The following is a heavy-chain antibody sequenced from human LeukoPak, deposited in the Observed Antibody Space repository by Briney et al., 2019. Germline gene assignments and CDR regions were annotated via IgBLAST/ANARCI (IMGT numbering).Heavy chain of an antibody. V-gene: IGHV3-9*01. CDR1: GFIFNNYA. D-gene: IGHD6-19*01. CDR3: AKDNRRHYTSGPNPDSLH. CDR2: SWNSGSI. J-gene: IGHJ4*02. Sequence: GGSLRLSCAGSGFIFNNYAMHWVRQPPGKGLEWVSGSWNSGSIDYADSVKGRFTISRDNAKNSQYLQMNSLRVEDTAFYYCAKDNRRHYTSGPNPDSLHWGQGALVTVSS.